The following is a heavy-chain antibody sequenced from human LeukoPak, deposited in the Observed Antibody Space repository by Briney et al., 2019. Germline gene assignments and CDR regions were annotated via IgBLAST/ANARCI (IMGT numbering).Heavy chain of an antibody. V-gene: IGHV3-74*01. J-gene: IGHJ4*02. Sequence: GGSLRLSCAASGFPFSIYWTHWVRQAPGKGLVWVSHINSDGSRTNYADSVKGRFTISRDNAKNTVYLQMNSLRAEDTAVYYCARGKYGGYFIDYWGQGTLVTVSS. CDR1: GFPFSIYW. CDR3: ARGKYGGYFIDY. CDR2: INSDGSRT. D-gene: IGHD5-12*01.